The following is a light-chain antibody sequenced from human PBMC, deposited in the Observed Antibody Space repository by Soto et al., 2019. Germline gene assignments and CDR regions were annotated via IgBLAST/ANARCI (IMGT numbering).Light chain of an antibody. CDR1: QSISSW. Sequence: DIQMTQSPSTLSASVGDRVTITCRASQSISSWLAWYQQKPGKAPKLLIYKASSLESGVPSRFSGSGSGTVFTLTISSLQPDDFATYYCQQYNSSPLMYTFGQGTKLEIK. V-gene: IGKV1-5*03. CDR3: QQYNSSPLMYT. J-gene: IGKJ2*01. CDR2: KAS.